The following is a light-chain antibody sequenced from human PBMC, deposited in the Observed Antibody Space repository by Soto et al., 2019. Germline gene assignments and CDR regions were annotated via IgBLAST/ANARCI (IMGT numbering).Light chain of an antibody. Sequence: EIVLTQSPATLSLSPGERATLSCRASQSVNYYLAWYQQKPGQAPRLLIYGASNRATGIPDRFSGSGSGTDFTLTISSLESEDSAVYYCQQRSYWPPYTFGQGTKVDIK. CDR1: QSVNYY. J-gene: IGKJ2*01. CDR2: GAS. CDR3: QQRSYWPPYT. V-gene: IGKV3-11*01.